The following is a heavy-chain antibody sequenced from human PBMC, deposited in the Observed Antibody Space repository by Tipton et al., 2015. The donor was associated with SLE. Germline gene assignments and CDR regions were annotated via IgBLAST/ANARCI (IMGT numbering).Heavy chain of an antibody. V-gene: IGHV3-43*01. CDR3: AKPKGPYYDSSGVKDYFDY. CDR2: ISWDGGST. D-gene: IGHD3-22*01. Sequence: SLRLSCAASGFTFDDYTMHWVRQAPGKGLERVSLISWDGGSTYYADSVKGRSTISRDNSKNSLYLQMNSLRTEDTALYYCAKPKGPYYDSSGVKDYFDYWGQGTLVTVSS. J-gene: IGHJ4*02. CDR1: GFTFDDYT.